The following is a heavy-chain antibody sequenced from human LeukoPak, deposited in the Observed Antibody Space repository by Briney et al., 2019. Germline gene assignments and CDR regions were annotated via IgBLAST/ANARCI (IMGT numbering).Heavy chain of an antibody. D-gene: IGHD3-10*01. CDR2: INHSGST. CDR1: GGSFSGYY. CDR3: VRSVYYYGSGSYYKKPEYYYYGMDV. Sequence: PSETLSLTCAVYGGSFSGYYWSWIRQPPGKGLEWIGEINHSGSTNYNPSLKSRVTISVDTSKNQFSLKLSPVTAADTAVYYCVRSVYYYGSGSYYKKPEYYYYGMDVWGQGTTVTVSS. J-gene: IGHJ6*02. V-gene: IGHV4-34*01.